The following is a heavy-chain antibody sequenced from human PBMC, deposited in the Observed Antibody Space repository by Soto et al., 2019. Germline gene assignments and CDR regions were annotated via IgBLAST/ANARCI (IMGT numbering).Heavy chain of an antibody. D-gene: IGHD4-17*01. CDR3: ARSEAGLRRQNYYYYYGMDV. Sequence: QVQLVQSGADVKKPGASVKVSCKASGYTFTSYYVHWVRQAPGQGLEWMGWINPNTGGPNYAQKFQGWVTMTLDTSISTAYMELSSLRSDDTARYYCARSEAGLRRQNYYYYYGMDVWGQGTTVTVSS. CDR2: INPNTGGP. V-gene: IGHV1-2*04. CDR1: GYTFTSYY. J-gene: IGHJ6*02.